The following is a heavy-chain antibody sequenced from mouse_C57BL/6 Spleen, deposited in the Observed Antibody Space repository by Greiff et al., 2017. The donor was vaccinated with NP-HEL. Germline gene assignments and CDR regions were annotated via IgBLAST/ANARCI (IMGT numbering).Heavy chain of an antibody. J-gene: IGHJ3*01. CDR3: ARSDDYDRAWFAY. CDR1: GYTFTDYN. D-gene: IGHD2-4*01. CDR2: INPNNGGT. V-gene: IGHV1-18*01. Sequence: VQLQQSGPELVKPGASVKIPCKASGYTFTDYNMDWVKQSHGKSLEWIGDINPNNGGTIYNQKFKGKATLTVDKSSSTAYMELRSLTSEDTAVYYCARSDDYDRAWFAYWGQGTLVTVSA.